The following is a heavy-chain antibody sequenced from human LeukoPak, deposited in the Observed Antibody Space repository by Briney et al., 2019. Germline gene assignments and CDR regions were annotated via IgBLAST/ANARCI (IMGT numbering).Heavy chain of an antibody. CDR2: ISGSGGST. CDR3: AKDIVVVTGNYYYGMDV. Sequence: RGSLRLSCAASGFTFSSYAMSWVRQAPGKGLEWVSAISGSGGSTYYADSVKGRFTISRDNSKNTLYLQMNSLRAEDTAVYYCAKDIVVVTGNYYYGMDVWGQGTTVTVSS. V-gene: IGHV3-23*01. J-gene: IGHJ6*02. CDR1: GFTFSSYA. D-gene: IGHD2-21*02.